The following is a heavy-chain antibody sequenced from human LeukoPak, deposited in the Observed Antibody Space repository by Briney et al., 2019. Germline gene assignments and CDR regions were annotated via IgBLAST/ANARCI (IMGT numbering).Heavy chain of an antibody. CDR3: ARNGLEANGFFDH. CDR1: GFTVSSNY. CDR2: IYSGGST. V-gene: IGHV3-66*01. J-gene: IGHJ4*02. Sequence: GGSLRLSCAAPGFTVSSNYMSWVRQAPGKGLEWVSVIYSGGSTYYADSVKGRFTISRDNSKNTLYLQMNSLRAEDTAVYYCARNGLEANGFFDHWGQGTLVTVSS. D-gene: IGHD2-8*01.